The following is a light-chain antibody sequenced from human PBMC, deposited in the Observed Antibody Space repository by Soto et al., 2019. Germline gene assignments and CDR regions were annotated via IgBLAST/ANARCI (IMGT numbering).Light chain of an antibody. V-gene: IGLV1-44*01. CDR2: SND. CDR1: SSNIGSNT. CDR3: AAWDGSLNDFL. J-gene: IGLJ2*01. Sequence: QSVLTRPPSASGTPGQRVTISCSGGSSNIGSNTVEWYQQLPGTAPKLLMHSNDQRPSGVPDRFSGSKSGTSASLAISGLQSEDEADYYCAAWDGSLNDFLFGGGTKLTVL.